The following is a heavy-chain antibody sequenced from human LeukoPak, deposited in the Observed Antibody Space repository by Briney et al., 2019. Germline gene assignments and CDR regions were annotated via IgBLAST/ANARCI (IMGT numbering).Heavy chain of an antibody. V-gene: IGHV1-46*01. CDR3: ARVYYDSSGYYYEGGRYFDY. J-gene: IGHJ4*02. D-gene: IGHD3-22*01. Sequence: ASVKVSCKASGYTFTSYYMHWVRQAPGQGLEWMGIINPRGGSTSYAQKFQGRVTMTRDMSTSTVYMELSSLRSEDTAVYYCARVYYDSSGYYYEGGRYFDYWGQGTLVTVSS. CDR1: GYTFTSYY. CDR2: INPRGGST.